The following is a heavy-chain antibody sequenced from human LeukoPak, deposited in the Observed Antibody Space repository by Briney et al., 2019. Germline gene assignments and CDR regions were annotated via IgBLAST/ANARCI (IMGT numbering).Heavy chain of an antibody. CDR2: INHTGST. D-gene: IGHD2-2*01. Sequence: SETLSITCAVYGGSFSGYYWNWIRQPPGKGLEWIGEINHTGSTNYNPSLKSRVTISVDTSKSQFSLKLISLTAADTAVYYCARRVGDGVFDPWGQGTLVTVSS. J-gene: IGHJ5*02. CDR3: ARRVGDGVFDP. CDR1: GGSFSGYY. V-gene: IGHV4-34*01.